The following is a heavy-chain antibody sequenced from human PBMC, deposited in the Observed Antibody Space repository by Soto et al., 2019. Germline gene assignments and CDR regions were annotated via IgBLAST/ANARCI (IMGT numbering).Heavy chain of an antibody. D-gene: IGHD2-2*01. CDR1: GFTFSTYA. Sequence: QVQLVESGRVVVQPGRSLRLSCAASGFTFSTYAMHWVRQAPGKGLEWVAVLSYDGSNKYSADSVKGRFTISRDNSKKTLYLQMNSLRAEDTAVYYCARVVPAAMYYYYGMDVWGQGTTVTVSS. CDR2: LSYDGSNK. V-gene: IGHV3-30*03. J-gene: IGHJ6*02. CDR3: ARVVPAAMYYYYGMDV.